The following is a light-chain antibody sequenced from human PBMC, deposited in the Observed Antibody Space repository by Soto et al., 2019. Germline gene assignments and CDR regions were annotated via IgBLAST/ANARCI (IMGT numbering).Light chain of an antibody. CDR3: QQYGFTGIT. CDR1: QSVSSSY. V-gene: IGKV3-20*01. J-gene: IGKJ5*01. CDR2: GAS. Sequence: EIVLTQSPGTLSLSPGERATLSCRASQSVSSSYLAWYQQKPGQAPRLLIYGASSRATGIPDRFSGSGSGTDFTLTISRLEPEDFAVYYCQQYGFTGITFGQGTRLEIK.